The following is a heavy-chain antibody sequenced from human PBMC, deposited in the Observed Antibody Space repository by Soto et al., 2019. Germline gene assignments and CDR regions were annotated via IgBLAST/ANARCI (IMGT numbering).Heavy chain of an antibody. CDR2: IYSTGST. Sequence: PSETLSLTCTVSGGSISNSSYYWGWIRQPPGKGLEWIGSIYSTGSTYYNPSLQSRVTISVDTSKNQFSLKLSSVTAADTAVYYCARGPTYYYDSSGYYLFDYWGQGTLVTVSS. D-gene: IGHD3-22*01. CDR1: GGSISNSSYY. V-gene: IGHV4-39*07. J-gene: IGHJ4*02. CDR3: ARGPTYYYDSSGYYLFDY.